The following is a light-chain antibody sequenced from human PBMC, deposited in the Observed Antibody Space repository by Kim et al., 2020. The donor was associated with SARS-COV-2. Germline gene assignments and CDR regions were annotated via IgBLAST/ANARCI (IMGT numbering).Light chain of an antibody. CDR1: ASNIGSNT. CDR2: TNN. Sequence: VLSQPASASGTPGQRVTISCFGSASNIGSNTVNWYQQFPGTAPKLLIDTNNRRPSGVPDRVSGSKSGTSASLAISGLQSEDEADYYCATWDDSLDVWMFGGGTQRTVL. V-gene: IGLV1-44*01. J-gene: IGLJ3*02. CDR3: ATWDDSLDVWM.